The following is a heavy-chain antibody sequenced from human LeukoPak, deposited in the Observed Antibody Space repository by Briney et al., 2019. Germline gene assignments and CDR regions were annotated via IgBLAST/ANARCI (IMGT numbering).Heavy chain of an antibody. CDR3: ARVGIGYSSGWYRVL. Sequence: PSETLSLTCTVSRGSISSSSYYWGWLRQPPGKGPEWIGSIYYSGSTYYNLSLKSRVTISVDTSKNQSSLKLSSVAAADTAVFYCARVGIGYSSGWYRVLWGQGTLVTVSS. D-gene: IGHD6-19*01. CDR2: IYYSGST. CDR1: RGSISSSSYY. J-gene: IGHJ4*02. V-gene: IGHV4-39*01.